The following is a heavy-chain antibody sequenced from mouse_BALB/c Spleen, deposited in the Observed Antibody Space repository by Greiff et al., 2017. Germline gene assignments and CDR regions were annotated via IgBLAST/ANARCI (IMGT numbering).Heavy chain of an antibody. CDR3: ARDYGSSFDY. D-gene: IGHD1-1*01. V-gene: IGHV14-3*02. CDR1: GFNIKDTY. Sequence: VQLPQSGAELVKPGASVKLSCTASGFNIKDTYMHWVKQRPEQGLEWIGRIDPANGNTKYDPKFQGKATITADTSSNTAYLQLSSLTSEDTAVYYCARDYGSSFDYWGQGTTLTVSS. CDR2: IDPANGNT. J-gene: IGHJ2*01.